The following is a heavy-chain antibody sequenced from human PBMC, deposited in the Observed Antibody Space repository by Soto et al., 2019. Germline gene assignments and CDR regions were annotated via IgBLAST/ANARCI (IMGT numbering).Heavy chain of an antibody. Sequence: QVQLVQSGAEVKKPGAPVKVSCKASGYTFTSYGISWVRQAPGQGLEWMGWISPYNGNTIYVQKLQGRVPMTTDTSTSTAYMELRSLTSDDTAVYYCARERGGVYCSGGTCYSGFDYWGQGTLVTVSA. CDR2: ISPYNGNT. V-gene: IGHV1-18*01. CDR1: GYTFTSYG. D-gene: IGHD2-15*01. CDR3: ARERGGVYCSGGTCYSGFDY. J-gene: IGHJ4*02.